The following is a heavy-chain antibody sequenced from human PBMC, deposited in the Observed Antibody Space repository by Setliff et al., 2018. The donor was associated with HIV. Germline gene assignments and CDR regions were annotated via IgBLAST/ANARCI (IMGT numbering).Heavy chain of an antibody. J-gene: IGHJ4*02. Sequence: PGGSLRLSCAASGFTFSYYGMYWVRQAPGKGPEWVANIKEDGSEIYYVDSVKGRFTISRDNAKNSLYLQMDSLRAEDTAVYYCTRNEIWGQGTLVTVSS. D-gene: IGHD1-1*01. CDR2: IKEDGSEI. CDR1: GFTFSYYG. CDR3: TRNEI. V-gene: IGHV3-7*01.